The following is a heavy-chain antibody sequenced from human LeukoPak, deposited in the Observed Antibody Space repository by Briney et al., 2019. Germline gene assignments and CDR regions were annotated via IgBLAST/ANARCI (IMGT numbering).Heavy chain of an antibody. Sequence: GGSLRLSCAASGFTFSTYWMHWVRQAPGKGLVWVSRINSDGSSTSYADSVKGRFTISRDNSKNTLYLQMNSLRAEDTAVYYCAKGPYSSSPNWFDPWGQGTLVTVSS. CDR1: GFTFSTYW. V-gene: IGHV3-74*01. D-gene: IGHD6-13*01. J-gene: IGHJ5*02. CDR2: INSDGSST. CDR3: AKGPYSSSPNWFDP.